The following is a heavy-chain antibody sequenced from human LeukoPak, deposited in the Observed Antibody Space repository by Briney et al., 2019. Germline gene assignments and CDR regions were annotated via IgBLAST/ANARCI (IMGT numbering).Heavy chain of an antibody. CDR2: VYYTGAS. V-gene: IGHV4-39*07. Sequence: PSETLSLTCTVSGGSITNYWTWIRQPPGKGLEWIGSVYYTGASYYNPSLKSRVTISIDTSKKHFSLKLTSVTAADTAVYYCARGAPPQNWGQGTLVTVSS. CDR3: ARGAPPQN. J-gene: IGHJ4*02. CDR1: GGSITNY.